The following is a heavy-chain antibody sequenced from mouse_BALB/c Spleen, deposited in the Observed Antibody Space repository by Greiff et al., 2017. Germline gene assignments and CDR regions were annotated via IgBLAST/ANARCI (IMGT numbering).Heavy chain of an antibody. CDR1: GYSITSDYA. V-gene: IGHV3-2*02. Sequence: ESGPGLVKPSQSLSLTCTVTGYSITSDYAWNWIRQFPGNKLEWMGYISYSGSTSYNPSLKSRISITRDTSKNQFFLQLNSVTTEDTATYYCARYYGYDDYWGQGTTLTVSS. CDR3: ARYYGYDDY. J-gene: IGHJ2*01. D-gene: IGHD2-2*01. CDR2: ISYSGST.